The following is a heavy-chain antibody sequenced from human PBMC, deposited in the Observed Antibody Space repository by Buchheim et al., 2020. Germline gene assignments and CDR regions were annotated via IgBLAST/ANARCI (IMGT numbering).Heavy chain of an antibody. CDR1: GYTFTSYA. D-gene: IGHD2-2*01. Sequence: QVQLVQSGAEVKKPGASVKVSCKASGYTFTSYAMHWVRQAPGQRLEWMGWINASSGNTKYSQKFQGRVTITRDTSASTAYMRMSSLRSEDTDVYYCAYARSAAHPGDYWGQGTL. CDR3: AYARSAAHPGDY. CDR2: INASSGNT. J-gene: IGHJ4*02. V-gene: IGHV1-3*01.